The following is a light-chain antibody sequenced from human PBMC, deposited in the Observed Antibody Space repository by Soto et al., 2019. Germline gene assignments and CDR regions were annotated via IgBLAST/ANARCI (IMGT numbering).Light chain of an antibody. J-gene: IGKJ1*01. V-gene: IGKV3-15*01. CDR3: QQYDNWPRT. CDR2: GAS. CDR1: QSVSAN. Sequence: EIVMTQSPATLSASPGERATLPYRASQSVSANLAWYQQKPGQAPRLLIYGASTRATGIPARFSGSGSGTEFTLTISSLQSEDVAVYYCQQYDNWPRTFGQGTKVDIK.